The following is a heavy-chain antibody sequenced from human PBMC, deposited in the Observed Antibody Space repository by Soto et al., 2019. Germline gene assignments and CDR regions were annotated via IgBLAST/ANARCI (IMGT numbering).Heavy chain of an antibody. Sequence: EVQLVESGGGLVQPGGSLRLSCAASGFTFSSYWMSWVRQAPGKGLEWVANIKQDGSEKYYVDSVKGRFTFSRDNAKNSLYLQMNSLRAEDTAVYYCARGPDYYDSSGPHYFDYWGQGTLVTVSS. J-gene: IGHJ4*02. D-gene: IGHD3-22*01. CDR1: GFTFSSYW. V-gene: IGHV3-7*04. CDR3: ARGPDYYDSSGPHYFDY. CDR2: IKQDGSEK.